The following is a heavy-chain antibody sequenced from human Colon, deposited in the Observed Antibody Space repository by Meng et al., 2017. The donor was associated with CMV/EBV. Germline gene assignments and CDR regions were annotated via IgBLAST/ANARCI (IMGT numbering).Heavy chain of an antibody. Sequence: GESLKISCSASEFTFRIYGLHWVRQAPGKGLEWVALISYDGTDKYYADSVKGRFTTSRDNSKNTLYLQMNSLRTEDTAVYYCAREMGHKKRIFDYWGQGTLVTVSS. CDR3: AREMGHKKRIFDY. D-gene: IGHD2-15*01. V-gene: IGHV3-30*03. CDR1: EFTFRIYG. J-gene: IGHJ4*02. CDR2: ISYDGTDK.